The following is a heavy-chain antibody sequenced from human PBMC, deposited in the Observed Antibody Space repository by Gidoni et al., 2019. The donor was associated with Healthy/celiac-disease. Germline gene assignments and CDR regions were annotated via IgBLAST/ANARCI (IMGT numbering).Heavy chain of an antibody. J-gene: IGHJ4*02. CDR1: GGSFSGYY. CDR2: INHSGST. CDR3: ARGRVDYGDYYFDY. Sequence: QVQLQQWGAGLLKPSETLSLTCAVYGGSFSGYYWSWIRQPPGKGREWIGEINHSGSTNYNPSLKSRVTISVYTSKNQFPLKLGSVTAADTAVYYCARGRVDYGDYYFDYWGQGTLVTVSX. V-gene: IGHV4-34*01. D-gene: IGHD4-17*01.